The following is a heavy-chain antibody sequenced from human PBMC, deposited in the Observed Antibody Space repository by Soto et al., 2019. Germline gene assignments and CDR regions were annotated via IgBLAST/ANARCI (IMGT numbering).Heavy chain of an antibody. CDR1: GGSVSSGSYH. Sequence: SETLSLTCTVSGGSVSSGSYHWGWIRQPPGKGLEWIGYIYHSGSTNYNPSLKSRVTISVDTSKNQFSLSLTSVTAADTAVYYCARLSAARFDPWGKGTLVTVSS. V-gene: IGHV4-61*01. CDR3: ARLSAARFDP. J-gene: IGHJ5*02. D-gene: IGHD6-19*01. CDR2: IYHSGST.